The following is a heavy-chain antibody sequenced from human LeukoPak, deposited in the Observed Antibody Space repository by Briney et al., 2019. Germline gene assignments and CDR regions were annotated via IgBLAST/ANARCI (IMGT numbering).Heavy chain of an antibody. J-gene: IGHJ4*02. CDR1: GFTVSSSY. CDR2: IYSGGNT. CDR3: ARLVATTGRLYFDY. D-gene: IGHD1-1*01. V-gene: IGHV3-53*01. Sequence: PGGSLRLSCAASGFTVSSSYMSWVRQAPGKGLEYVSVIYSGGNTYYAGSVKGRFTISRDNSKNTVYLQMNSLRAEDTAVFYCARLVATTGRLYFDYWGQGNLVTVSS.